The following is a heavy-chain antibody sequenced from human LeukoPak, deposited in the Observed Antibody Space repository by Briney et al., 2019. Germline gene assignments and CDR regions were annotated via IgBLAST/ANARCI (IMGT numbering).Heavy chain of an antibody. D-gene: IGHD3-22*01. J-gene: IGHJ4*02. CDR2: ISGSGGST. CDR3: AKTDSSGNIDY. CDR1: GFTFSSYD. V-gene: IGHV3-23*01. Sequence: GGSLRLSCAASGFTFSSYDMSWVRQAPGKGLEWVSGISGSGGSTYYADSVKGRFTISRDNSKNTLYLQMNSLRAEDTAVYYCAKTDSSGNIDYWGQGTLVTVSS.